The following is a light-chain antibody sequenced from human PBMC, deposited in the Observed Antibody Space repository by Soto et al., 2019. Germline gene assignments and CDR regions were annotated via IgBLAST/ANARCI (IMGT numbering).Light chain of an antibody. CDR1: ESVINN. J-gene: IGKJ1*01. CDR2: DAS. Sequence: EIVLTQSPDTLSLSPGEGATLSCRASESVINNYLAWYQQKPGQAPRLLIYDASNRATGIPATFSGTGSATAFTLTISSLQSDDVAVYYCQQYYDWPQTFGQGTKV. V-gene: IGKV3D-15*01. CDR3: QQYYDWPQT.